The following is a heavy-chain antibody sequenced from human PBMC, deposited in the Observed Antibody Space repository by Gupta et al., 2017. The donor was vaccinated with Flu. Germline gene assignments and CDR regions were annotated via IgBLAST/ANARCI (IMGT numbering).Heavy chain of an antibody. CDR3: ARGVAFGGVFVY. CDR2: INHSGST. J-gene: IGHJ4*02. Sequence: QVQLQQWGAGLLKPSETLSLTCAVYGGSFSGYYWSWIRQPPGKGLEWIGEINHSGSTNYNPSLKSRVTISVDTSKNQFSLKLSSVTAADTAVYYCARGVAFGGVFVYWGQGTLVTVSS. D-gene: IGHD3-16*01. V-gene: IGHV4-34*01. CDR1: GGSFSGYY.